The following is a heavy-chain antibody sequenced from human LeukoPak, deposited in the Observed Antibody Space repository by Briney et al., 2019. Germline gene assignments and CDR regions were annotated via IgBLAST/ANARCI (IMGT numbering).Heavy chain of an antibody. CDR3: ARDRVGASPGRDSFDI. D-gene: IGHD1-26*01. CDR1: GYTFTGYY. V-gene: IGHV1-69*06. CDR2: VIPIFGTP. Sequence: ASVKVSCKASGYTFTGYYMHWVRQAPGQGLEWMGGVIPIFGTPNYAQKFQGRVTITADKSTTTAYMELSSLRSEDTAVYYCARDRVGASPGRDSFDIWAPGTMVTVSS. J-gene: IGHJ3*02.